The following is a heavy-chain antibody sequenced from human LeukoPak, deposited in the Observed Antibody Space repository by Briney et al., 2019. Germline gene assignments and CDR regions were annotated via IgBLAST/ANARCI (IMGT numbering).Heavy chain of an antibody. CDR3: AKFGSGWYYGASDI. CDR2: ISSSGGST. CDR1: GFTFSSYA. V-gene: IGHV3-23*01. D-gene: IGHD6-19*01. Sequence: GESLRLSCAASGFTFSSYAMSWVRQAPGKGLEWVSGISSSGGSTYYADSVKGRFTISRDNSKNTLFLQMNSLRAEDTAVYYCAKFGSGWYYGASDIWGQGTVVTISS. J-gene: IGHJ3*02.